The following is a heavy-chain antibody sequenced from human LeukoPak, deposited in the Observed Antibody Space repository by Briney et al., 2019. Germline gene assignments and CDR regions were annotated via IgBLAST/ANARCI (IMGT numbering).Heavy chain of an antibody. CDR2: IYYSGST. CDR3: ALGYCGGGSCYAREYFQH. D-gene: IGHD2-15*01. Sequence: PSETLSLTCTVSGGSISSGGYYWTWIRKHAGKGLEWIGYIYYSGSTYYNPSLKSRVTISVDTSKNQFSLKLSSVTAADTAVYYCALGYCGGGSCYAREYFQHWGQGTLVTVSS. CDR1: GGSISSGGYY. J-gene: IGHJ1*01. V-gene: IGHV4-31*03.